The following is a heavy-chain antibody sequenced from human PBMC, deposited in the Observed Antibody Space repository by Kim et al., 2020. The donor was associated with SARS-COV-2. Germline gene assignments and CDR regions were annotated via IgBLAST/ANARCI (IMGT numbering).Heavy chain of an antibody. D-gene: IGHD3-10*01. V-gene: IGHV4-59*08. CDR1: GGSISSYY. CDR3: ARRPPYYGSGSRGNDAFDI. CDR2: IYYSGST. J-gene: IGHJ3*02. Sequence: SETLSLTCTVSGGSISSYYWSWIRQPPGKGLEWIGYIYYSGSTNYNPSLKSRVTISVDTSKNQFSLKLSSVTAADTAVYYCARRPPYYGSGSRGNDAFDIWGQGTMVTVSS.